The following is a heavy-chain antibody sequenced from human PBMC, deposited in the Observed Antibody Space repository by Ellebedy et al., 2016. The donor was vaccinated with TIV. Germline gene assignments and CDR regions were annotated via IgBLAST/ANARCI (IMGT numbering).Heavy chain of an antibody. CDR1: GYTFTSYY. D-gene: IGHD3-16*01. CDR2: INPSGGST. J-gene: IGHJ4*02. CDR3: ARVDSLAPPTRGRYFDS. V-gene: IGHV1-46*01. Sequence: AASVKVSCKASGYTFTSYYVHWVRQAPGQGLEWMGIINPSGGSTSYAQRFQGRVTMTRDTSTSTVYMELSSLRSEDTAVYYCARVDSLAPPTRGRYFDSWGQGTLVTVSS.